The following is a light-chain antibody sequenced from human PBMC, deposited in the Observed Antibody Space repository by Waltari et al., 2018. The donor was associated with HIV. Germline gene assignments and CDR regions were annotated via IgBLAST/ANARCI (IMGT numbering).Light chain of an antibody. CDR2: GVS. J-gene: IGLJ2*01. Sequence: QSALTQPASVSGSPGQSITISCTGTSSDIGGYDYVSWYQQHPGKAPKLLIYGVSSRPSGCSNRFSGSRSGNTASLTISGLQADDEAHYYCSAYTTYSPLAVFGGGTKLTVL. CDR3: SAYTTYSPLAV. V-gene: IGLV2-14*01. CDR1: SSDIGGYDY.